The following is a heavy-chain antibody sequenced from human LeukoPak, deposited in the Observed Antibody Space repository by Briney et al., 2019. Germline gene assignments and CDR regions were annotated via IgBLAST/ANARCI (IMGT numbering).Heavy chain of an antibody. CDR2: IIPIFDKP. Sequence: ASVKVSCKVSGGTLTSYAINWVRQAPGQGLKWMGRIIPIFDKPDYAQNFQGRVTITADKSTSTAYMELSGLRSEDTAVYYCARDILQVGSSSWYFNWFDPWGQGTLVTVSS. J-gene: IGHJ5*02. CDR3: ARDILQVGSSSWYFNWFDP. CDR1: GGTLTSYA. V-gene: IGHV1-69*04. D-gene: IGHD6-13*01.